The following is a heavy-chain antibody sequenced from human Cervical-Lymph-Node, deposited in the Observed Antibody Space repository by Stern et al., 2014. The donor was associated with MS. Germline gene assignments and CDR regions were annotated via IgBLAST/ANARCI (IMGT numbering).Heavy chain of an antibody. CDR3: MGVGDAMHV. J-gene: IGHJ6*02. CDR1: GFSLSNSG. Sequence: QVQLVQSGGGVVQPGRSLTLSCAASGFSLSNSGMHWVRQAPGKGLEWLAVMSFVGGNKKYGDSVKGRFSISRDMANNTLFLQMNSLRPEDTAVYYCMGVGDAMHVWGQGTTVIVSS. V-gene: IGHV3-30*03. CDR2: MSFVGGNK.